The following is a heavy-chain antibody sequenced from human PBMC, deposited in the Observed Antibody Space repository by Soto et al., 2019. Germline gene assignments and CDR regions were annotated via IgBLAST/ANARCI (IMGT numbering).Heavy chain of an antibody. CDR2: ISAYNGNT. Sequence: ASVKVSCKASGYTFTSYGISWVRQAPGQGLEWMGWISAYNGNTNYAQKLQGRVTMTTDTSTSTAYMELRSLRSDDTAVYYCARSGYSYGYGGGYYYYGMDVWGQGTTVTVS. CDR3: ARSGYSYGYGGGYYYYGMDV. D-gene: IGHD5-18*01. V-gene: IGHV1-18*01. J-gene: IGHJ6*02. CDR1: GYTFTSYG.